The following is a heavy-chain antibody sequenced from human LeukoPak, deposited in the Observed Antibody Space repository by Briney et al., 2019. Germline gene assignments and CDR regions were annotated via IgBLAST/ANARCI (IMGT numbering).Heavy chain of an antibody. D-gene: IGHD3-22*01. Sequence: PGGSLRLSCAASGFTFSSYATSWVRQAPGKGLEWVSGISGSGAGTYYVGSVKGRFTISRDNSKNTLYLQMNSLRAEDTAVYYCAKDPYYYDSSGYYYGYFDYWGQGTLVTVSS. V-gene: IGHV3-23*01. J-gene: IGHJ4*02. CDR1: GFTFSSYA. CDR3: AKDPYYYDSSGYYYGYFDY. CDR2: ISGSGAGT.